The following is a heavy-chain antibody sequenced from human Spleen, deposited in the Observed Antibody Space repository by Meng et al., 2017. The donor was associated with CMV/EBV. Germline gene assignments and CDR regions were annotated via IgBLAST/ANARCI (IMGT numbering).Heavy chain of an antibody. J-gene: IGHJ4*02. CDR1: GFTFDDYA. CDR2: ISWNSGSI. CDR3: GQGLELLA. Sequence: GGSLRLSCAASGFTFDDYAMHWVRQPPGKGLEWVSGISWNSGSIGYANSVKGRFTISKDNAKNSLYLQMNSLRAEDTALYYCGQGLELLAWGQGTLVTVSS. V-gene: IGHV3-9*01. D-gene: IGHD1-26*01.